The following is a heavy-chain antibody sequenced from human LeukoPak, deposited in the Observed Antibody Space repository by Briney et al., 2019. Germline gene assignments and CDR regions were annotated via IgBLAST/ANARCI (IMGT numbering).Heavy chain of an antibody. J-gene: IGHJ4*02. Sequence: GRSLRLSCAASGFTFSSYGMHWVRQAPGKGLEWVSRIRGDGYDTNYADSVEGRFTISRDNARHTLYLQMNSLRADDTAVYYCASDRVLGSGSLDNWGQGTLVTVSS. CDR2: IRGDGYDT. CDR3: ASDRVLGSGSLDN. V-gene: IGHV3-74*01. CDR1: GFTFSSYG. D-gene: IGHD3-10*01.